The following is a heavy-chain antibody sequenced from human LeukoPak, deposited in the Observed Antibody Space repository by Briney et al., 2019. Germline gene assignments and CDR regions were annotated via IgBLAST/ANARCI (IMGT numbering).Heavy chain of an antibody. CDR1: AFTFRTYS. Sequence: PGGSLRLSCVASAFTFRTYSMHWVRQAPGKGLEWVSPISGSTSYIYYADSVRGRFTISRDNAKNSLYLQMNSLRAEDTAVYYCARGSDFVWGSYRPYFDYWGQGTLVTVSS. CDR3: ARGSDFVWGSYRPYFDY. CDR2: ISGSTSYI. V-gene: IGHV3-21*01. D-gene: IGHD3-16*02. J-gene: IGHJ4*02.